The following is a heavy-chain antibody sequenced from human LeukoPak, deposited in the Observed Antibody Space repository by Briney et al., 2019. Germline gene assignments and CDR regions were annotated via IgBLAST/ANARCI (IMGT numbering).Heavy chain of an antibody. V-gene: IGHV4-39*07. Sequence: SETLSLTCTVSGGSVSSSSSSYYWGWIRQPPGKGLEWIGSIHYSGSTSYNPSLKSRVTISLDTSKNHLSLKLTSVTAADTAVYYSARIPRDVGAIENFGLDVWGQGTTVTVSS. D-gene: IGHD1-26*01. CDR2: IHYSGST. J-gene: IGHJ6*02. CDR3: ARIPRDVGAIENFGLDV. CDR1: GGSVSSSSSSYY.